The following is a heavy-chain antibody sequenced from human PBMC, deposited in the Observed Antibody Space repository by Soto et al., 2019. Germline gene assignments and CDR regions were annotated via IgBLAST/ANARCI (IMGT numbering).Heavy chain of an antibody. Sequence: GGSLRLSCAASGFTFSSYAMHWVRQAPGKGLEYVSVISSNGGSTYYANSVKGRFTISRDNSKNTLYLQMGSLRAEDMAVYYCANSYGDFYLEYWGQGTLVTVSS. J-gene: IGHJ4*02. CDR1: GFTFSSYA. CDR2: ISSNGGST. D-gene: IGHD4-17*01. CDR3: ANSYGDFYLEY. V-gene: IGHV3-64*01.